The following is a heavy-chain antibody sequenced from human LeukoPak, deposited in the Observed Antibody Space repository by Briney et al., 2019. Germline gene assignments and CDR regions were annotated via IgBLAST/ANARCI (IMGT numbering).Heavy chain of an antibody. Sequence: PGGSLRLSCAASGFTFSSYEMNWVRQAPGKGLEWVSYISSSGSTIYYADSVKGRFTISRDNSKNTLYLQMNSLRAEDTAVYYCAKSVSGSQFDYWGQGTLVTVSS. J-gene: IGHJ4*02. CDR3: AKSVSGSQFDY. D-gene: IGHD3-16*01. V-gene: IGHV3-48*03. CDR1: GFTFSSYE. CDR2: ISSSGSTI.